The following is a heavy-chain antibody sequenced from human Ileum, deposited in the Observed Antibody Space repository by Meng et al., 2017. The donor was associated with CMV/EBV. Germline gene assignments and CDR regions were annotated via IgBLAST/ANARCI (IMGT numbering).Heavy chain of an antibody. Sequence: GESLKISCAASGFTFGSFWMSWVRQAPGQEPEFVANINQDGSFRSYLDSVKGRFTISRDNDKATFYLHMNSLGPEDSAMYYFASDPGYGSFDYWGQGTLVTVSS. CDR2: INQDGSFR. D-gene: IGHD5-18*01. V-gene: IGHV3-7*01. J-gene: IGHJ4*02. CDR1: GFTFGSFW. CDR3: ASDPGYGSFDY.